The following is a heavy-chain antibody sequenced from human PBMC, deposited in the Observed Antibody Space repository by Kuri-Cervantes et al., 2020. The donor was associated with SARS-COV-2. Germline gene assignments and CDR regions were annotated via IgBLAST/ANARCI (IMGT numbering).Heavy chain of an antibody. D-gene: IGHD3-3*01. CDR3: ARLHDLPYYDFWSGSDFDY. CDR1: GFTFSSYA. J-gene: IGHJ4*02. V-gene: IGHV3-23*01. Sequence: LSLTCAASGFTFSSYAMHWVRQAPGKGLEWVSAISGSGGSTYYADSVKGRFTISRDNSKNTLYLQMNSLRAEDTAVYYCARLHDLPYYDFWSGSDFDYWGQGTLVTVSS. CDR2: ISGSGGST.